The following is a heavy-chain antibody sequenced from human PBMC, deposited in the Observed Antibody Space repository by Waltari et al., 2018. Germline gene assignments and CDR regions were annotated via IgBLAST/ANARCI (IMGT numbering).Heavy chain of an antibody. J-gene: IGHJ4*02. Sequence: QLHLQESGPGLVNPSETLSLSCAVSGDSISSYHWTWVRQAPGKGLEWIGRILGSGGTSDYNPSLKSRVTFSTDTSKNQFSLILNSVTAADTAVYYCARATYYNFWGPYYGDSLDVWGRGILVLVSS. D-gene: IGHD3-3*01. CDR1: GDSISSYH. CDR2: ILGSGGTS. CDR3: ARATYYNFWGPYYGDSLDV. V-gene: IGHV4-4*07.